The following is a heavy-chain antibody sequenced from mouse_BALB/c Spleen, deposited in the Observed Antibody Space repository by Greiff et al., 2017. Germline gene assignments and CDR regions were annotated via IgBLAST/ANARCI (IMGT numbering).Heavy chain of an antibody. Sequence: VQLQQSGAELVKPGASVKLSCTASGFNIKDTYMHWVKQRPEQGLEWIGRIDPANGNTKYDPKFQGKATITADTSSNTAYLQLSSLTSEDTAVYYCARDYYGSSFSYWGQGTTLTVSS. D-gene: IGHD1-1*01. J-gene: IGHJ2*01. CDR2: IDPANGNT. CDR3: ARDYYGSSFSY. V-gene: IGHV14-3*02. CDR1: GFNIKDTY.